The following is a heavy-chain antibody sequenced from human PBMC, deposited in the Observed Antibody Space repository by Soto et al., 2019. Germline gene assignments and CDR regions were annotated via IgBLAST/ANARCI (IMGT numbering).Heavy chain of an antibody. D-gene: IGHD3-3*01. Sequence: SESLSLTCTVSGGSIRSSSYHWGRICQPPGKGLQRIGSMYHNRSTNYNPSLKSRVTISVDTSKNQFSLKLSSVTAADTAVYYCARGKFETKYHDFWSGYRRRRYYYYYGMDVWGQGATVTVSS. CDR2: MYHNRST. CDR1: GGSIRSSSYH. CDR3: ARGKFETKYHDFWSGYRRRRYYYYYGMDV. V-gene: IGHV4-39*07. J-gene: IGHJ6*02.